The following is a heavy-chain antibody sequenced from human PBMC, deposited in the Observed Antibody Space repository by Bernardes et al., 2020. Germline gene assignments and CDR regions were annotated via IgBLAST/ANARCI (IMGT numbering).Heavy chain of an antibody. D-gene: IGHD6-19*01. CDR2: ISYDGSNK. Sequence: GGSLRLSCAASGFTFSSYAMHWVRQAPGKGLEWVAVISYDGSNKYYADSVKGRFTISRDNSKNTLYLQMNSLRAEDTAVYYCARDNIAVADYWGQGTLVTVSS. CDR3: ARDNIAVADY. J-gene: IGHJ4*02. V-gene: IGHV3-30-3*01. CDR1: GFTFSSYA.